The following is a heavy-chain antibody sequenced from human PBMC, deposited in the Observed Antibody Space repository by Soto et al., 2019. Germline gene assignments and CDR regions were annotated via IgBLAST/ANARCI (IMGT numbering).Heavy chain of an antibody. CDR1: GYTFTSYA. D-gene: IGHD1-26*01. Sequence: QVQLVQSGAEVKKPGASVKVSCKASGYTFTSYAMNWVRQAPGQRLEWMGWINAGNGNTKYSQKFQGRVTITRDTSASTAYMELSSLRSEDTAVYYCARSVGAALSDYWGQGTLVTVFS. CDR2: INAGNGNT. CDR3: ARSVGAALSDY. J-gene: IGHJ4*02. V-gene: IGHV1-3*01.